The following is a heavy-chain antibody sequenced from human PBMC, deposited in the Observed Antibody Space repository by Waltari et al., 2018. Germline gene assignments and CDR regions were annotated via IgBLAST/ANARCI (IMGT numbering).Heavy chain of an antibody. CDR2: THHTGSS. CDR1: GVSITNHY. CDR3: ARGSTGQFDP. J-gene: IGHJ5*02. V-gene: IGHV4-59*11. Sequence: QVHLQESGPGLVKPSEPLSLTCTVSGVSITNHYWSWIRQSPGKGLEWIAYTHHTGSSNYNPSVKSRLTVSLDTSKNQLSLNLNSVTAADTAIYYCARGSTGQFDPWGQGVLVTVSS. D-gene: IGHD4-4*01.